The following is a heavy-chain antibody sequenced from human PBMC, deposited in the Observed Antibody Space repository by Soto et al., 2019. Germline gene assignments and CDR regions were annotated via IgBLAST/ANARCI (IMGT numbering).Heavy chain of an antibody. Sequence: SETVSLTCAVSGYSISSGYYWGCIRQPPGKGLEWVGSIHYTGYTYYNPSLKSRATMSVDTSNNQFSLRLGSVTAADTAVYYCTRLPESLEFVDFWGQGTLVTVSS. CDR2: IHYTGYT. CDR3: TRLPESLEFVDF. D-gene: IGHD1-1*01. CDR1: GYSISSGYY. J-gene: IGHJ4*02. V-gene: IGHV4-38-2*01.